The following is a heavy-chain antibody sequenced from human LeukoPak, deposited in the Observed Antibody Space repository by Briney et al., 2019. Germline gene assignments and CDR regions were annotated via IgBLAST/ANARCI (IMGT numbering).Heavy chain of an antibody. V-gene: IGHV4-34*01. D-gene: IGHD4-17*01. CDR2: INHSGST. CDR3: ARGFYTYGDYYADYYYGMDV. Sequence: SETLSLTCAVYGGSFSGYYWSWIRQPPGKGLEWIGEINHSGSTNYNPSLKGRVTISVDTSKNQFSLKLSSVTAADTAVYYCARGFYTYGDYYADYYYGMDVWGQGTTVTVSS. J-gene: IGHJ6*02. CDR1: GGSFSGYY.